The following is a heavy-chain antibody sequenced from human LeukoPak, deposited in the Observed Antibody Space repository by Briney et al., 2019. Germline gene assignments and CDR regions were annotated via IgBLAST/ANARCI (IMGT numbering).Heavy chain of an antibody. D-gene: IGHD5/OR15-5a*01. J-gene: IGHJ4*02. CDR3: ARGPLSEECLRSENYYFDY. V-gene: IGHV1-2*04. CDR2: INPNSGGT. CDR1: GYTFTGYY. Sequence: ASVKVSCKASGYTFTGYYMHWVRQAPGQGLEWMGWINPNSGGTNYAQKFQGWVTMTRDTSISTAYMELSRLRSDDTAVYYCARGPLSEECLRSENYYFDYWGQGTLVTVSS.